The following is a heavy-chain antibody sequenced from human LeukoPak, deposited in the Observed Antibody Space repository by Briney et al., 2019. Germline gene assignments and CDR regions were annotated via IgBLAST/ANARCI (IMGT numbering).Heavy chain of an antibody. D-gene: IGHD6-19*01. V-gene: IGHV4-61*08. CDR1: GGSISSGDYY. CDR3: ARHISVTYAAFDL. J-gene: IGHJ3*01. CDR2: VFYSGGT. Sequence: PSETLSLTCTVSGGSISSGDYYWSWIRQPPGKGLEWIGYVFYSGGTLYNPSLKSRVTISVDTSKTQFSLKLTSVTAADTAVYYCARHISVTYAAFDLWGRGTMVTVSS.